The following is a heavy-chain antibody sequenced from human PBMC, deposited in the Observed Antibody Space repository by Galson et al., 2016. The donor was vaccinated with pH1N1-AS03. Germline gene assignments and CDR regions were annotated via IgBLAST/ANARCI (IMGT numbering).Heavy chain of an antibody. CDR2: IDWDDDK. V-gene: IGHV2-70*11. J-gene: IGHJ4*02. CDR1: GFSLTTSGMC. Sequence: PALVTPTQTLTVTCTFSGFSLTTSGMCVSWIRQPPGKALEWLARIDWDDDKYYTTSLKTRLTISQDTSNNQVVLTMTNMDPVDTATYYCAQSDYGDYVDYFDDWGQGTLVTVSA. D-gene: IGHD4-17*01. CDR3: AQSDYGDYVDYFDD.